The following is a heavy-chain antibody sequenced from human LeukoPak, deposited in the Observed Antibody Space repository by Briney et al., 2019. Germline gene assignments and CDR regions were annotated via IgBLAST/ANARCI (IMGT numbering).Heavy chain of an antibody. D-gene: IGHD2-8*01. J-gene: IGHJ4*02. CDR1: GFTFSSYS. CDR2: ISSSSSYT. V-gene: IGHV3-21*01. Sequence: GGSLRLSCAASGFTFSSYSMNWVRQAPGKGLEWVSSISSSSSYTYYADSVKRRFTIARANTKNTLYLQMNSVRAEDTAVYYCAGAEGYCTNGVRFPFDYWGQGSLVTVSS. CDR3: AGAEGYCTNGVRFPFDY.